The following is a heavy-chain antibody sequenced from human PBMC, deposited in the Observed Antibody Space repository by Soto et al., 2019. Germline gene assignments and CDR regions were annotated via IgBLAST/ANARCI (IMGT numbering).Heavy chain of an antibody. CDR3: AGTQFDTSGYYPSGLEL. J-gene: IGHJ4*02. CDR2: IIPSLGSA. CDR1: GGTFKSYV. D-gene: IGHD3-22*01. V-gene: IGHV1-69*01. Sequence: QVQLEQSGAEVEKPGSSVKVSCKPSGGTFKSYVLNWVRQAPGQGLEWMGGIIPSLGSADYAQKFQDRVTITADESTSTAYLELSSLRSEDSAVYYCAGTQFDTSGYYPSGLELWGQGTLVTVAS.